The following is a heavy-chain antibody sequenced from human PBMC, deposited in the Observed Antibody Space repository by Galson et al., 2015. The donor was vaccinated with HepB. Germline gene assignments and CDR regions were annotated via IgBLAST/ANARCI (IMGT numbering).Heavy chain of an antibody. V-gene: IGHV3-7*03. CDR1: GFAFSRYW. CDR3: ATSSWGGGFDY. D-gene: IGHD2-2*01. J-gene: IGHJ4*02. Sequence: SLRLSCAASGFAFSRYWMSWVRQAPGKGLGWVANIKQDGGEKYYLDSVKGRFTISRDNAKNSLYLHMNSLRAEETAVYYCATSSWGGGFDYWGQGTLVTVSS. CDR2: IKQDGGEK.